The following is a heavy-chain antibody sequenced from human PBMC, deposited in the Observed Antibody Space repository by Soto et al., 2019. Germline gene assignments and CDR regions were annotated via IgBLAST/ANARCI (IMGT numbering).Heavy chain of an antibody. Sequence: QVQLQQWGAGLLKPSETLSLNCAVNGGSLSGYYWSWIRQPPGKGLEWIGEIKDGGRTNYSPSLTGRATLSSDTSNDRFSLGLYSVTAAETGVYYCARGQEGVVATHWDQGTLVTVSS. CDR2: IKDGGRT. J-gene: IGHJ4*02. CDR1: GGSLSGYY. V-gene: IGHV4-34*01. CDR3: ARGQEGVVATH. D-gene: IGHD5-12*01.